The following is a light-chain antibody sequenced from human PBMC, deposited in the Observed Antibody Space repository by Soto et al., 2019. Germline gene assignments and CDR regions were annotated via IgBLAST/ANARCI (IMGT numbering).Light chain of an antibody. CDR3: CSYAGSYTLV. CDR2: DVN. Sequence: QAVLTQPRSVSGSPGQSVTISCTGTSSDVGGNNYVSWYQEHPGKAPKLMIYDVNKRPSGVPDRFSGSKSGNMASLTISGLQADDEADYYCCSYAGSYTLVFGGGTKLTVL. CDR1: SSDVGGNNY. V-gene: IGLV2-11*01. J-gene: IGLJ2*01.